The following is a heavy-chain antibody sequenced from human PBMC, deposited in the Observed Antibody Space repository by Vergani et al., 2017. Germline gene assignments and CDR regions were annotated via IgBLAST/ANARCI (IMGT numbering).Heavy chain of an antibody. V-gene: IGHV3-15*01. CDR2: IKIKTDGGTT. Sequence: EVQLVESGGGLVKPGGSLRLSCAASGFTFSNAWMSWVRQAPGKGLEWVGRIKIKTDGGTTDYAAPVKGRFTISRDDSKNTLYLQMNSLKTEDTAVYYCTTDIGDYVGWGAFDIWGQGTMVTVSS. J-gene: IGHJ3*02. CDR1: GFTFSNAW. CDR3: TTDIGDYVGWGAFDI. D-gene: IGHD4-17*01.